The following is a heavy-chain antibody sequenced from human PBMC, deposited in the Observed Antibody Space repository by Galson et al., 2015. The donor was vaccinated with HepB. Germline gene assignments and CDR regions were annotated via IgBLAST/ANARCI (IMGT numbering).Heavy chain of an antibody. CDR1: GFTFSSYA. CDR3: AKEVNISTWFPFDN. V-gene: IGHV3-23*01. J-gene: IGHJ4*02. D-gene: IGHD6-13*01. CDR2: LSGSGGRT. Sequence: SLRLSCAASGFTFSSYAMSWVRQAPGKGLECVSGLSGSGGRTHYADSVKGRFTISRDNSKNTLCLQMNSLRAEDTAIYYCAKEVNISTWFPFDNWGQGTLVTVSS.